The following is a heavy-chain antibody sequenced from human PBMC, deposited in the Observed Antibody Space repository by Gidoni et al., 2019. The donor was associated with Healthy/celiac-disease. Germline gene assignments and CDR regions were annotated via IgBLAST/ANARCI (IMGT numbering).Heavy chain of an antibody. CDR2: IWYDGSNK. J-gene: IGHJ4*02. V-gene: IGHV3-33*01. D-gene: IGHD6-19*01. CDR1: GFTFSSYG. Sequence: QVQLVASGGGVVQPGRSLRLSCAASGFTFSSYGMHWVRQAPGKGLEGVAVIWYDGSNKYYADSVKGRFTISRDNSKNTLYLQMNSLRAEDTAVYYCAREGRAVARKGVFDYWGQGTLVTVSS. CDR3: AREGRAVARKGVFDY.